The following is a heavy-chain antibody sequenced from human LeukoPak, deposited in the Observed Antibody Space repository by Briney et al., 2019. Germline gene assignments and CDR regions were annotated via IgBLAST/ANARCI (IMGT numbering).Heavy chain of an antibody. CDR2: ISYDGSNK. D-gene: IGHD5-24*01. V-gene: IGHV3-30*03. J-gene: IGHJ4*02. CDR1: GFTFSSYG. Sequence: GRSLRLSCAASGFTFSSYGMHWVRQAPGKGLEWVAVISYDGSNKYYADSVKGRFTISRDNSKNTLYPQMNSLRAEDTAVYYCARDGYNGGGYFDYWGQGTLVTVSS. CDR3: ARDGYNGGGYFDY.